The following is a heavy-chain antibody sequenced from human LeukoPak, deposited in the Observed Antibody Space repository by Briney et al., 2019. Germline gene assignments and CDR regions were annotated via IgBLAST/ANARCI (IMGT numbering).Heavy chain of an antibody. J-gene: IGHJ6*03. D-gene: IGHD2-15*01. V-gene: IGHV3-7*01. CDR2: IKQDGSEK. CDR1: GFTFSSYW. Sequence: GGSLRLSCAASGFTFSSYWMSWVRQAPGKGLEWVANIKQDGSEKYYVDSVKGRFTISRDNAKNSLYLQMNSLRAEDTAVYYCARWVVAATWRYYYYYYMDVWGEGTTVTISS. CDR3: ARWVVAATWRYYYYYYMDV.